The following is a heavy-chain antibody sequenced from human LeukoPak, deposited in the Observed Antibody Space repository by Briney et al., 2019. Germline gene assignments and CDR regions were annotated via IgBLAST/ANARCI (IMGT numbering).Heavy chain of an antibody. CDR2: ISAYNGNT. Sequence: ASVKVSCKASGGTFSSYAISWVRQAPGQGREWMGWISAYNGNTNYAQKLQGRVTMTTDTSTSTAYMELRSLRSDDTAVYYCASVMVGELLHHWGQGTLVTVSS. CDR3: ASVMVGELLHH. CDR1: GGTFSSYA. D-gene: IGHD1-26*01. V-gene: IGHV1-18*01. J-gene: IGHJ4*02.